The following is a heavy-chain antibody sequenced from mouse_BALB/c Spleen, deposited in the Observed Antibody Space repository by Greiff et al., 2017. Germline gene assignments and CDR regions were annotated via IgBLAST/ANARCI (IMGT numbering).Heavy chain of an antibody. V-gene: IGHV2-6-7*01. CDR1: GFSLTGYG. CDR3: ARDPIYYYGSSYAMDY. J-gene: IGHJ4*01. Sequence: VQLQESGPGLVAPSQSLSITCTVSGFSLTGYGVNWVRQPPGKGLEWLGMIWGDGSTDYNSALKSRLSISKDNSKSQVFLKMNSLQTDDTARYYCARDPIYYYGSSYAMDYWGQGTSVTVSS. D-gene: IGHD1-1*01. CDR2: IWGDGST.